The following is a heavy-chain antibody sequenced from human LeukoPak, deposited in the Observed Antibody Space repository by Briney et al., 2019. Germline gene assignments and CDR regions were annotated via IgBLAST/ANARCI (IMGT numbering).Heavy chain of an antibody. CDR2: ISGSGSTK. V-gene: IGHV3-11*01. CDR1: GFTFSDYY. J-gene: IGHJ6*02. CDR3: ARDLPTSNYYYYYGMDV. Sequence: PGGSLRLSCAASGFTFSDYYMSWIRQAPGKGLEWVSHISGSGSTKIYADSVKGRFTISRDNAENSLYLQMNSLRAEDTAVYYCARDLPTSNYYYYYGMDVWGQGTTVTVSS.